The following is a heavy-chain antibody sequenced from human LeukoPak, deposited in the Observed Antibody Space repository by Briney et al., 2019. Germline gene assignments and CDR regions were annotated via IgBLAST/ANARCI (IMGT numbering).Heavy chain of an antibody. J-gene: IGHJ4*02. D-gene: IGHD1-26*01. CDR1: GGSISSYY. Sequence: SETLSLTCTVSGGSISSYYWSWIRQPPGKGLEWIGYIYYSGSTNYNPSLKSRVTISVDTSKNQFSLKLSSVTAADTAVYYCARAGGSYLDHYFDYWGQGTLVTVSS. V-gene: IGHV4-59*01. CDR2: IYYSGST. CDR3: ARAGGSYLDHYFDY.